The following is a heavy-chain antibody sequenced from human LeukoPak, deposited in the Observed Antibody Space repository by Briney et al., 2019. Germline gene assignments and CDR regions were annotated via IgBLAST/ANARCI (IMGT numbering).Heavy chain of an antibody. CDR1: GFTFSSYG. CDR2: INWNGGST. Sequence: GGSLRLSCAASGFTFSSYGMHWVRQAPGKGLEWVSGINWNGGSTGYADSVKGRFTISRDNAKNSLYLQMNSLRAEDTALYYCARDFPYPVRGVIRASWFDPWGQGTLVTVSS. J-gene: IGHJ5*02. CDR3: ARDFPYPVRGVIRASWFDP. D-gene: IGHD3-10*01. V-gene: IGHV3-20*04.